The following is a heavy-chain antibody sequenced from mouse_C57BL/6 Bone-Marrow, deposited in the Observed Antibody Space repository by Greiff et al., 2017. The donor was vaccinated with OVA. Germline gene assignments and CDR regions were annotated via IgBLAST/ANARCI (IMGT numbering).Heavy chain of an antibody. J-gene: IGHJ2*01. CDR1: GYTFTSYW. V-gene: IGHV1-55*01. CDR3: AREATGTRNY. D-gene: IGHD4-1*02. CDR2: IYPGSGST. Sequence: QVQLQQPGAELVKPGASVKMSCKASGYTFTSYWITWVKQRPGQGLEWIGDIYPGSGSTNYNEKFKSQATLTVDTSSSTASMPLSSLTSQDSAVYNCAREATGTRNYWGQGTTLKVSS.